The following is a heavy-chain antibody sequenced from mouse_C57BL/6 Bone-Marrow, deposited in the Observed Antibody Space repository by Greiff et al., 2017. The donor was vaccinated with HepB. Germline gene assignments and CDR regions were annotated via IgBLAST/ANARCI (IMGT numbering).Heavy chain of an antibody. CDR3: ARWLLRQYYFDY. Sequence: QVQLQQSGAELVKPGASVKMSCKASGYTFTSYWITWVKQRPGQGLEWIGDIDPGSGSTNYNEKFKSKATLTVDTSSSTAYMQLSSLTSEDSAVYYCARWLLRQYYFDYWGQGTTLTVSS. CDR1: GYTFTSYW. V-gene: IGHV1-55*01. CDR2: IDPGSGST. J-gene: IGHJ2*01. D-gene: IGHD1-1*01.